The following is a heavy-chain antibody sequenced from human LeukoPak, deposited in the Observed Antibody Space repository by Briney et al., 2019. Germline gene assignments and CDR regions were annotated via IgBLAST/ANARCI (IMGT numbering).Heavy chain of an antibody. D-gene: IGHD3-10*01. CDR2: IYYSGST. V-gene: IGHV4-59*12. CDR3: ARKLYDSGTFDY. CDR1: GGSISSYY. Sequence: SETLSLTCTVSGGSISSYYWSWIRQPPGKGLEWIGYIYYSGSTNYNPSLKTRVTISVDTSKNQFSLKLSSVTAADTAVYYCARKLYDSGTFDYWGQGTLVTVSS. J-gene: IGHJ4*02.